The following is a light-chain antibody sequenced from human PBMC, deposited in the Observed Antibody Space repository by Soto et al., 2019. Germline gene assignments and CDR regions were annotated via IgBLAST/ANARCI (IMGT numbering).Light chain of an antibody. CDR2: AAS. J-gene: IGKJ1*01. CDR3: QHYYNYPWT. V-gene: IGKV1-8*01. Sequence: AVLLTQSPSSFSASTGDRATITCRASQNIHNYLAWYQQVPGKAPKLLIYAASILQTGVPSRFSGSGSGTDFTLTIDGLQAEDFATYFYQHYYNYPWTFGQGTTVE. CDR1: QNIHNY.